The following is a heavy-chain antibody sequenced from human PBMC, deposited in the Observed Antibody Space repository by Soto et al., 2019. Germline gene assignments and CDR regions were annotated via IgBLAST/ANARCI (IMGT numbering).Heavy chain of an antibody. CDR2: ISGSGGST. D-gene: IGHD2-15*01. V-gene: IGHV3-23*01. J-gene: IGHJ4*02. CDR3: ARDLRPLPGSDY. Sequence: PGGSLRLSCAASGFTFSSYAMSWVRQAPGKGLEWVSAISGSGGSTYYADSVKGRFTMTTDTSTSTAYMELRSLRSDDTAVYYCARDLRPLPGSDYWGQGTLVTVSS. CDR1: GFTFSSYA.